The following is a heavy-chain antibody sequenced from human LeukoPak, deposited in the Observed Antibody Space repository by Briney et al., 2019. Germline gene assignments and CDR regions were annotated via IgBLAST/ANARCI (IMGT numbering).Heavy chain of an antibody. J-gene: IGHJ4*02. CDR1: GDTSISDY. D-gene: IGHD2-21*01. V-gene: IGHV1-2*02. CDR2: INTNSGAT. Sequence: ASVQAPSNSSGDTSISDYMRCVRQAPGQGFEWMGWINTNSGATNYAQKFQGRVTMTRDTSITTAYMEVSGLTFDDTAVYYCARSHQLASENSFDMWGQGTLVTVSS. CDR3: ARSHQLASENSFDM.